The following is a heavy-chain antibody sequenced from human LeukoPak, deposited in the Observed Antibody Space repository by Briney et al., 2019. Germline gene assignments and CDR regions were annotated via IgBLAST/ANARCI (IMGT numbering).Heavy chain of an antibody. CDR2: IYHSGST. J-gene: IGHJ6*02. CDR3: ARGRVQQLGSYYYYGMDV. V-gene: IGHV4-30-2*01. D-gene: IGHD6-13*01. CDR1: GGSISSGGYS. Sequence: SETLSLTCAVSGGSISSGGYSWSWIRQPPGKGLEWIGYIYHSGSTYYNPSLKSRVTISVDTSKNQFSLKLSSVTAADTAVYYCARGRVQQLGSYYYYGMDVWGQGTTVTVSS.